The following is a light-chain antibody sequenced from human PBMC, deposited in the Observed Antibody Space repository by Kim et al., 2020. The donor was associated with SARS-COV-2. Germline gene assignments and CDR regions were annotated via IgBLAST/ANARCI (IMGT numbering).Light chain of an antibody. V-gene: IGLV1-40*01. J-gene: IGLJ2*01. CDR1: NSNIGAGYD. Sequence: QSVLTQPPSVSGAPGQRVTLSCTGRNSNIGAGYDVHWYQQLPGAAPKLLIYGDNSRPSGVPDRFSASKAGTSASLAITGLQPEDEADYYCQSSDNSLSGVVFGGGTKLTVL. CDR2: GDN. CDR3: QSSDNSLSGVV.